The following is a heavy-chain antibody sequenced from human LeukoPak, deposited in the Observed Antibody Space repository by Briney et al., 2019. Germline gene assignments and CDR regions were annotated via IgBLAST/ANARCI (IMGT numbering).Heavy chain of an antibody. Sequence: GESLQISCKGSGYSFTSYWIGWVRQMPGKGLEWMGIIYPGDSDTRYSPSFQGQVTISADKSISTAYLQWSSLKASDTAMYYCARPSLYDFDAFDIWGQGTMVTFPS. CDR2: IYPGDSDT. CDR1: GYSFTSYW. CDR3: ARPSLYDFDAFDI. D-gene: IGHD2/OR15-2a*01. V-gene: IGHV5-51*01. J-gene: IGHJ3*02.